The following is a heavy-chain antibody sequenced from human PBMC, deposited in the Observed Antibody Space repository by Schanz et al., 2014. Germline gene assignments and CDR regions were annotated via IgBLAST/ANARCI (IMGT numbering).Heavy chain of an antibody. CDR3: ARDKGGYYPFDY. D-gene: IGHD3-3*01. CDR1: GFTFSTYW. J-gene: IGHJ4*02. Sequence: EVQLVESGGGLVQPGGSLRLSCAASGFTFSTYWMSWVRQAPGKGLEWVANIKQDESERSYVDSVKGRFTISRDNAKNSLYLQMNSLRAEDTAVYYRARDKGGYYPFDYWGQGTLVTVSS. V-gene: IGHV3-7*01. CDR2: IKQDESER.